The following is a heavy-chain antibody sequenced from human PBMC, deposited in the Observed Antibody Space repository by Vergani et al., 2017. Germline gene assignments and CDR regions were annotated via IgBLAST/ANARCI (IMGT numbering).Heavy chain of an antibody. Sequence: EVQLLESGGGLVQPGGSLRLSCAASGFTFSSYAMSWVRQAPGKGLEWVSAISGSGGSTYYADSVKGRFTISRDNSKNTLYLQMNSLRAEDTAVYYCAKGGATNLIYQLLLLCANWGQGTLVTVSS. D-gene: IGHD2-2*01. V-gene: IGHV3-23*01. CDR2: ISGSGGST. CDR3: AKGGATNLIYQLLLLCAN. J-gene: IGHJ4*02. CDR1: GFTFSSYA.